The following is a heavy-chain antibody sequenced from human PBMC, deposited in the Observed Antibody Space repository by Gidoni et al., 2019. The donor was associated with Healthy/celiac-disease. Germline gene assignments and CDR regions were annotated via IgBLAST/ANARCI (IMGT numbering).Heavy chain of an antibody. D-gene: IGHD3-22*01. V-gene: IGHV3-23*01. Sequence: EVQLLESGGGLVQPGGSLRLSCAASGFTFSSYAMSWVRQAPGKGLEWVSAISGSGGSTYYADSVKGRFTISRDNSKNTLYLQMNSLRAEDTAVYYCAKEINYDSSGYHPWRGAIDYWGQGTLVTVSS. CDR2: ISGSGGST. CDR1: GFTFSSYA. J-gene: IGHJ4*02. CDR3: AKEINYDSSGYHPWRGAIDY.